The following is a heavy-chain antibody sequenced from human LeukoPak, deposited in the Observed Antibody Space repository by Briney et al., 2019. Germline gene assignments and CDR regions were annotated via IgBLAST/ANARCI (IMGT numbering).Heavy chain of an antibody. CDR3: ARDMTDWWFDP. Sequence: TPSETLSLTCTVSGVSISSGGYYWSWIRQHPGKGLEWIGYIYYSGSTHYNPSLKSRVTISVDTSMNQFSLKLSSVTAADTAVYYCARDMTDWWFDPWGQGTLVTVSS. CDR2: IYYSGST. J-gene: IGHJ5*02. V-gene: IGHV4-31*03. CDR1: GVSISSGGYY. D-gene: IGHD3-9*01.